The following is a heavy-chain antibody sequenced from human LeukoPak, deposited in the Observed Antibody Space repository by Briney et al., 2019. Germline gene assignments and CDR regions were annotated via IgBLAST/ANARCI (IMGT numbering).Heavy chain of an antibody. CDR2: IRPDGSGS. CDR1: VFTFRSNW. V-gene: IGHV3-74*01. CDR3: TRVRSGANPNGLDI. J-gene: IGHJ3*02. Sequence: GGSLRLSCAASVFTFRSNWMHWVRQAPGKGLVWVSRIRPDGSGSNYADSVKGRFTISRDNAKNTVYLQMNGLRAEDTDIYYCTRVRSGANPNGLDIWGQGTMVTVSS. D-gene: IGHD2-8*01.